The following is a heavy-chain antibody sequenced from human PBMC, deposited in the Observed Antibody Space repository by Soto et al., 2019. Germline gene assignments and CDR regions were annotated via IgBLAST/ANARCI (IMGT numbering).Heavy chain of an antibody. CDR2: IRNDGGSM. CDR1: GFTFSSSP. CDR3: VRDRYTMSDFWSAFSCD. Sequence: EVQLVQSGGGLVQPGGSLRLSCAASGFTFSSSPMSWVRQVPGKGLEWISAIRNDGGSMYYVESVKGRFTISRDNSKNTSSLRMKNLRAEDTAIYYCVRDRYTMSDFWSAFSCDWGQGALVIVSS. V-gene: IGHV3-23*02. D-gene: IGHD3-3*01. J-gene: IGHJ4*02.